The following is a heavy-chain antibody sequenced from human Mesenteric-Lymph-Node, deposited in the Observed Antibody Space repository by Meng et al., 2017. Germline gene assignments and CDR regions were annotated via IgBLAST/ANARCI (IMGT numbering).Heavy chain of an antibody. CDR3: ARDLSSLAAAGSVIYDDYFGMDV. CDR2: IHYSGST. Sequence: SETLSLTCTVSGGSVSSGSYYWSWIRQPPGKGLEWIGYIHYSGSTNYNPSLKSRVTISVDTSKNQFSLKVTSVTAADTAVYYCARDLSSLAAAGSVIYDDYFGMDVWGQGTTVTVSS. V-gene: IGHV4-61*01. CDR1: GGSVSSGSYY. D-gene: IGHD6-13*01. J-gene: IGHJ6*02.